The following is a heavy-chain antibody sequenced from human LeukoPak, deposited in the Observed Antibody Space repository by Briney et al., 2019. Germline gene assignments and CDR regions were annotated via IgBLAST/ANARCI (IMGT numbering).Heavy chain of an antibody. CDR1: GGSISSYY. V-gene: IGHV4-4*07. CDR2: IYTSGST. CDR3: ARDGARYDFWSGYGYYFDY. J-gene: IGHJ4*02. Sequence: PSETLSLTCTVPGGSISSYYWSWIRQPAGKGLEWIGRIYTSGSTNYNPSLKSRVTMSVDTSKNQFSLKLSSVTAADTAVYYCARDGARYDFWSGYGYYFDYWGQGTLVTVSS. D-gene: IGHD3-3*01.